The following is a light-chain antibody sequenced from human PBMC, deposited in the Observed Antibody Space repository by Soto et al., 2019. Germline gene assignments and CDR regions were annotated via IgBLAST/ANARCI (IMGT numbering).Light chain of an antibody. J-gene: IGLJ2*01. CDR3: CSYAGTYSVI. CDR2: DVR. Sequence: QAVVTQPPSVSGSPGQSVTISCSGTSSDIGAYSFVSWYQQHPGNTPKLIIFDVRNRPSGVPDRFSGSKSGNTASLTISGLQAEDEAHYYCCSYAGTYSVIFGGGTQLTVL. V-gene: IGLV2-11*01. CDR1: SSDIGAYSF.